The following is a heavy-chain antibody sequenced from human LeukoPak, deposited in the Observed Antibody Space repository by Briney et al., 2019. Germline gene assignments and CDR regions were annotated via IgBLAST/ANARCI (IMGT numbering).Heavy chain of an antibody. V-gene: IGHV3-21*06. J-gene: IGHJ4*02. D-gene: IGHD3-10*01. CDR3: VRDVGAVRGEVYFDY. CDR2: ITGSGPYM. CDR1: GFTFSSYA. Sequence: GGSLRLSCAASGFTFSSYAMSWVRQAPGKGLEWVSSITGSGPYMLYADSVKHRFTISRDNTKNLLYLEMNGLRAEDTAMYFCVRDVGAVRGEVYFDYWGQGTLVTVSS.